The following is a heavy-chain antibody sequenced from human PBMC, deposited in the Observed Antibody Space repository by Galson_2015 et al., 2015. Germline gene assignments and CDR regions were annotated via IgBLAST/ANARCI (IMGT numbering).Heavy chain of an antibody. CDR1: GYTFTSYD. CDR3: ASGAVAGGDAFDI. J-gene: IGHJ3*02. V-gene: IGHV1-8*01. Sequence: SVKVSCKASGYTFTSYDINWVRQATGQGLEWMGWMNPNSGNTGYAQKFQGRVTMTRNTSISTAYMELSSLRSEDTAVYYCASGAVAGGDAFDIWCQGTMVTVSS. D-gene: IGHD6-19*01. CDR2: MNPNSGNT.